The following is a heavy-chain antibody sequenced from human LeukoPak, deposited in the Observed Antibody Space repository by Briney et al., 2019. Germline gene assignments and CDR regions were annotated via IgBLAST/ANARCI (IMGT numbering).Heavy chain of an antibody. J-gene: IGHJ4*02. V-gene: IGHV1-2*02. CDR2: INPNSGGT. Sequence: ASVKVSCKASGYIFSGNYMHWVRQAPGQGLEWMGWINPNSGGTNYAQKFQGRVTMTRDTSINTAYMELSRLRSDDTAVYYCARDHRNNYFDFWGQGTLVTVSS. CDR3: ARDHRNNYFDF. CDR1: GYIFSGNY. D-gene: IGHD2/OR15-2a*01.